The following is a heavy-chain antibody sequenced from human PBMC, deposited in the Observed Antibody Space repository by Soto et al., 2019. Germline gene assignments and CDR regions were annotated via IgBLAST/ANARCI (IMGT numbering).Heavy chain of an antibody. D-gene: IGHD5-18*01. J-gene: IGHJ4*02. CDR2: IYSGGKT. Sequence: GGSLRLSCVASGFTVSSNYMSWVRQAPGKGLGWVSVIYSGGKTDYADSVKGRFTISRDNSKSTLYLQMNGLRAEDTAVYYCARARDGYNFLYEPTWGQGTLVTVSS. CDR1: GFTVSSNY. V-gene: IGHV3-53*01. CDR3: ARARDGYNFLYEPT.